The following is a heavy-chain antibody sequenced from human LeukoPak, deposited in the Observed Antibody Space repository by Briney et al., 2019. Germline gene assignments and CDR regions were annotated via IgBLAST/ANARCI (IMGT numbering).Heavy chain of an antibody. CDR3: ARIAAAGIINN. V-gene: IGHV3-11*01. CDR2: ISSSGSTI. Sequence: GGSLRLSCAASGFTFSDYYMSWIRQAPGKGLEWVSYISSSGSTIYYADSVKGRFTISRDNAKNSLYLQMNILRAEDTAVYYCARIAAAGIINNWGQGTLVTVSS. D-gene: IGHD6-13*01. CDR1: GFTFSDYY. J-gene: IGHJ4*02.